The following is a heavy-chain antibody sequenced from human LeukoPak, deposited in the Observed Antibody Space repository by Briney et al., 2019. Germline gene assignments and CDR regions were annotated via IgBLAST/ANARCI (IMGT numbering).Heavy chain of an antibody. D-gene: IGHD6-19*01. CDR3: ASYSRDLSSGWYFDY. J-gene: IGHJ4*02. V-gene: IGHV4-31*03. CDR2: IYYSGST. Sequence: SETLSLTCTVSGGSISSGGYYWSWIRQHPGKGLEGIGYIYYSGSTYYNPSLKSRVTISVDTSKNQFSLKLSSVTAADTAVYYCASYSRDLSSGWYFDYWGRGTLVTVSS. CDR1: GGSISSGGYY.